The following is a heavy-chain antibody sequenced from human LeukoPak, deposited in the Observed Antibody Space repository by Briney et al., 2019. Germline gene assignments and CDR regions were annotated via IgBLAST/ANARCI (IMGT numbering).Heavy chain of an antibody. V-gene: IGHV3-7*01. J-gene: IGHJ5*02. CDR2: MKLDGSEE. CDR3: ARWARYCSSGSCYSWFDP. D-gene: IGHD2-15*01. Sequence: PGGSLRLSCAASGFTFRGYWMSWVRQAPGKGLEWVSNMKLDGSEEYYVDSVKGRFTISSDTAKNSLYLQMNSLRVDDTAVYYCARWARYCSSGSCYSWFDPWGQGTLVTVSS. CDR1: GFTFRGYW.